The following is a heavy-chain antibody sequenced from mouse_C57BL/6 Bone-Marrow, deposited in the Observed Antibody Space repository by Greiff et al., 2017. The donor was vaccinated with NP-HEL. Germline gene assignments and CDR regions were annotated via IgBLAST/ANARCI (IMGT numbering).Heavy chain of an antibody. Sequence: QLQQSGTVLARPGASVKMSCKTSGYTFTSYWMHWVKQRPGQGLEWIGAIYPGNSDTSYNQKFKGKAKLTAVTSASTAYMELSSLTNEDSAVYYCTRYSSGSSSRYYAMDYWGQGTSVTVSS. CDR2: IYPGNSDT. CDR3: TRYSSGSSSRYYAMDY. CDR1: GYTFTSYW. V-gene: IGHV1-5*01. J-gene: IGHJ4*01. D-gene: IGHD1-3*01.